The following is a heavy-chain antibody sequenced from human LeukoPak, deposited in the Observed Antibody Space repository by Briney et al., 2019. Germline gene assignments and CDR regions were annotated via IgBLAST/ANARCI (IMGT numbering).Heavy chain of an antibody. CDR1: GGSISSYY. V-gene: IGHV4-59*01. CDR3: ATYGGNSGASFDY. D-gene: IGHD4-23*01. J-gene: IGHJ4*02. Sequence: SETLSLTCTVSGGSISSYYWSWIRQPPGKGLEWIGYIYYSGSTNYNPSLKSRVTISVDTSKNQFSLKLSPVTAADTAVYYCATYGGNSGASFDYWGQGTLVTVSS. CDR2: IYYSGST.